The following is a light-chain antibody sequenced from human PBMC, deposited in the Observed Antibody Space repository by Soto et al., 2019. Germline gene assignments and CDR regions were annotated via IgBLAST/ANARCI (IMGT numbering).Light chain of an antibody. J-gene: IGKJ1*01. V-gene: IGKV3-20*01. Sequence: ENVLTQSPGTLSLSPGEIATLSFSASQSVSSSDLAWYQQKPGQAPRLLIYGASSRATGIPDRFSGSGSGTDFTLTISRLEPEDFAVYYCQQYGGSGKAFGQGTKVDIK. CDR1: QSVSSSD. CDR2: GAS. CDR3: QQYGGSGKA.